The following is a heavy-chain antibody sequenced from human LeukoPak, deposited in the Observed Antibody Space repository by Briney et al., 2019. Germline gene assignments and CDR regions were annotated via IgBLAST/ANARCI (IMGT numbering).Heavy chain of an antibody. CDR2: ISYIGTT. V-gene: IGHV4-59*11. J-gene: IGHJ3*02. CDR3: ARDLVAVTKGFDI. CDR1: GDSFSSHY. D-gene: IGHD4-17*01. Sequence: SETLSLTCAVSGDSFSSHYWTWIRQAPGRGLEWIGYISYIGTTNYNPSLKSRVAISIDTSKNQFSLKLTSVTTADTAVYYCARDLVAVTKGFDIWGLGTMVSVSS.